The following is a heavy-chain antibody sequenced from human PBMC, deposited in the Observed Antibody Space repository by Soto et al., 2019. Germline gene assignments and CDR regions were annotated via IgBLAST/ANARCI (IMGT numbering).Heavy chain of an antibody. CDR2: IKQDGSEK. V-gene: IGHV3-7*03. CDR1: GFTFSSYW. D-gene: IGHD2-21*02. Sequence: VQLVESGGGLVQPGGSLRLSCAASGFTFSSYWMSWVRQAPGKGLEWVANIKQDGSEKYYVDSVKGRFTISRDNAKNSLYLQMNSLRAEDTAVYYCALVVTAAYYYYGMDVWGQGTTVTVSS. CDR3: ALVVTAAYYYYGMDV. J-gene: IGHJ6*02.